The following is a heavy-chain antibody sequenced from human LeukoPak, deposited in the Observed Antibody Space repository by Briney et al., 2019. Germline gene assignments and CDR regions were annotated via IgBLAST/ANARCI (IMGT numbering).Heavy chain of an antibody. J-gene: IGHJ4*02. CDR2: ISDRGSRT. CDR1: GITLSNYG. CDR3: AKRGVVIRVILVGFHKEAYYFDS. D-gene: IGHD3-22*01. V-gene: IGHV3-23*01. Sequence: GGSLRLSCAVSGITLSNYGMSWVRQAPGKGLEWVAGISDRGSRTNYADSVKGRFTISTDHPRNTLYLQMNSLRAEDTAVYFCAKRGVVIRVILVGFHKEAYYFDSWGQGALVTVSS.